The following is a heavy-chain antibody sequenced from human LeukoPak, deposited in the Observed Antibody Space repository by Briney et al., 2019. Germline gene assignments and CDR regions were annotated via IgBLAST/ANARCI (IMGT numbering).Heavy chain of an antibody. V-gene: IGHV3-30*04. CDR2: ISYDGSNT. CDR3: ASPYSYGPFDY. Sequence: GGSLSLSCAASGFTFSSYAMHWVRQAPGKGLKWVAVISYDGSNTYYADSVKGRFTISRDNSKNTLYLQMNSLRAEDTAVYYCASPYSYGPFDYWGQGTLVTVSS. CDR1: GFTFSSYA. J-gene: IGHJ4*02. D-gene: IGHD5-18*01.